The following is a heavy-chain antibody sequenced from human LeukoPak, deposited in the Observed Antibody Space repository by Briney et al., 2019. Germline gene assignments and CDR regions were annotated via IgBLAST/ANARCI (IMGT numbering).Heavy chain of an antibody. CDR3: ARSRESGWFDY. V-gene: IGHV1-2*02. CDR2: INPNSGGT. CDR1: GYTFTSYG. D-gene: IGHD6-19*01. J-gene: IGHJ4*02. Sequence: GASVKVSCKASGYTFTSYGITWVRQAPGQGLEWMGWINPNSGGTNYAQKFQGRVTMTRDTSISTAYMELSRLRSDDTAVYYCARSRESGWFDYWGQGTLVTVSS.